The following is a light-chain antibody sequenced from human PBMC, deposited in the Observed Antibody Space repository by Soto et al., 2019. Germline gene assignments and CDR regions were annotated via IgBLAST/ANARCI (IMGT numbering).Light chain of an antibody. CDR1: IRDVCSYNL. J-gene: IGLJ3*02. CDR3: SAYTTNSTLV. Sequence: QSVLTQPASVAGLPAQASTIACTRTIRDVCSYNLASWYQQRPGETPKLIISEVRNRPSGISYRFTGSKSDNTASLTISGLQEEDEADYYCSAYTTNSTLVFGGRT. V-gene: IGLV2-14*01. CDR2: EVR.